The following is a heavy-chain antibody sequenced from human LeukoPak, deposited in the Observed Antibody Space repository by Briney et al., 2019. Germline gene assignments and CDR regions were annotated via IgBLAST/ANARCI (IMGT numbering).Heavy chain of an antibody. J-gene: IGHJ4*02. CDR3: AREGRFLEWLLYDY. CDR2: IYYSGST. V-gene: IGHV4-30-4*01. CDR1: GGSISSGDYY. Sequence: SQTLSLTCTVSGGSISSGDYYWSWIRQPPGKGLEWIGYIYYSGSTYYNPSLKSRVTISVDTSKNQFSLKLSSVTTADTAVYYCAREGRFLEWLLYDYWGQGTLVTVSS. D-gene: IGHD3-3*01.